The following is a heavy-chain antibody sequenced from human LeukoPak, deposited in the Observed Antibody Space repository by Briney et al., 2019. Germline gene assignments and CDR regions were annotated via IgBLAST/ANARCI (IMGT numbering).Heavy chain of an antibody. V-gene: IGHV4-4*09. J-gene: IGHJ3*02. CDR1: GGSISSYY. CDR2: IYTSGST. Sequence: SETLSFTCTVSGGSISSYYWSWIRQPPGKGLEWIGYIYTSGSTNYHPSLKSRVTISVDTSKNQFSLKLSSVTAADTAVYYCARSPWFVVVPAAIVGDAFDIWGQGTMVTVSS. CDR3: ARSPWFVVVPAAIVGDAFDI. D-gene: IGHD2-2*02.